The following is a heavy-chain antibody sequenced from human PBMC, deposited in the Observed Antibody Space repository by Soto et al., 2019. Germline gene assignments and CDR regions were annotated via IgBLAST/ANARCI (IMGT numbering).Heavy chain of an antibody. D-gene: IGHD1-1*01. Sequence: KPVGSLRLSCASSVFTFSSYSMNCVRHAPGKGLEWVSSISSSSSYIYYADSVKGRFTISRDNAKNSLYLQMNSLRAEDTAVYYCARTGHPNAFDIWCQGTMVNVSS. J-gene: IGHJ3*02. CDR2: ISSSSSYI. CDR3: ARTGHPNAFDI. CDR1: VFTFSSYS. V-gene: IGHV3-21*01.